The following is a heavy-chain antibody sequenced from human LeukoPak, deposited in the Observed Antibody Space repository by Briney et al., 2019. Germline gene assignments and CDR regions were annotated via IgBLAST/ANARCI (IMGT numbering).Heavy chain of an antibody. V-gene: IGHV4-39*01. D-gene: IGHD3-22*01. CDR2: IYYSGST. CDR1: GGSISSSSYY. Sequence: SETLSLTCTVSGGSISSSSYYWGWIRQPPGKGLEWIGSIYYSGSTYYNPSLKSRVTISVDTSKNQFSLKLSSVTAADTAVYYCASLTPPGFSPDAYYYDSSGYSGGYFDYWGQGTLVTVSS. CDR3: ASLTPPGFSPDAYYYDSSGYSGGYFDY. J-gene: IGHJ4*02.